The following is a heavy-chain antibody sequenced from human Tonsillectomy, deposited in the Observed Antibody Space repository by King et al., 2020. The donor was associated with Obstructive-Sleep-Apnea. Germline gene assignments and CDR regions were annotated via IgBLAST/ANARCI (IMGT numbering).Heavy chain of an antibody. CDR1: GFTFSSYS. J-gene: IGHJ5*02. CDR2: ISSSSSSM. V-gene: IGHV3-48*04. D-gene: IGHD1-1*01. CDR3: ARKEETYTTWFDP. Sequence: VQLVESGGGLVQPGGSLRLSCAASGFTFSSYSMNWVRQAPGKGLEWISYISSSSSSMFYADSVKGRFTISRDNAKNSLYLQMNSLRVEDTAMYYCARKEETYTTWFDPWGQGTLVTVSS.